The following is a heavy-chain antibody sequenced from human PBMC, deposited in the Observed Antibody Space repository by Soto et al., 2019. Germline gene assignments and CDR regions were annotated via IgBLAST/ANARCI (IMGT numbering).Heavy chain of an antibody. V-gene: IGHV3-15*07. D-gene: IGHD6-13*01. J-gene: IGHJ6*02. CDR2: VKSKVDGGTI. Sequence: GGSLRLSCVASGFTFKGAWMNWVRQAPGKGLEWVGRVKSKVDGGTIDYAAPVKGRFTISRDDSKDTVYLQMNSLKTEDTAVYYCATDGAAGSVMEVWGQGTTVTVSS. CDR1: GFTFKGAW. CDR3: ATDGAAGSVMEV.